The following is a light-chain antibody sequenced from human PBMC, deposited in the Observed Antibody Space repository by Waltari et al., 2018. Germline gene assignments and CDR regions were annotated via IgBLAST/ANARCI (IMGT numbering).Light chain of an antibody. CDR1: QSISSW. CDR3: QQYNSYSGYT. J-gene: IGKJ2*01. CDR2: KAS. Sequence: DIKMTQSHSTLSASVADRVTSTCRASQSISSWLAWYQQKPGKAPKLLIYKASSLESGVPSRFSGSGSGTEFTLTISSLQPDDFATYYCQQYNSYSGYTFGQGTKLEIK. V-gene: IGKV1-5*03.